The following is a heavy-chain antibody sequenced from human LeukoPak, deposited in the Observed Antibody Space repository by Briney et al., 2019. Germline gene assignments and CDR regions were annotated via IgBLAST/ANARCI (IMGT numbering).Heavy chain of an antibody. CDR2: INHSGSI. J-gene: IGHJ4*02. CDR1: GGSFSGYY. D-gene: IGHD6-13*01. V-gene: IGHV4-34*01. Sequence: PSETLSLTCAVYGGSFSGYYWSWIRQPPGKGLEWIGEINHSGSINYNPSLKSRVTISVDTSKNQFSLKLSSVTAADTAVYYCASLYSSSWYIFDYWGQGTLVTVSS. CDR3: ASLYSSSWYIFDY.